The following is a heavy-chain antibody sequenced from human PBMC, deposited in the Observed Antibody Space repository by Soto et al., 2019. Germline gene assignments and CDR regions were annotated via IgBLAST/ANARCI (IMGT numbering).Heavy chain of an antibody. D-gene: IGHD6-13*01. Sequence: SETLSLTCAVSGGSISSGGYSWNWIRQTPGKGLEWIGEIDRSGRTKYNPSLKSRVAISVDTSKNQFSLKLSSATAADTAVYYCAREGGTADLHWFDPWGQGTLVTVSS. J-gene: IGHJ5*02. CDR1: GGSISSGGYS. CDR3: AREGGTADLHWFDP. CDR2: IDRSGRT. V-gene: IGHV4-30-2*01.